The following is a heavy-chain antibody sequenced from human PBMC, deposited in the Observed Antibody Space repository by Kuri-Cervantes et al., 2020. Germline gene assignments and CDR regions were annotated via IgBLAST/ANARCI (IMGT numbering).Heavy chain of an antibody. Sequence: ASVKVSCKASGYDFNSYGFSWVRQAPGLGLEWMGWINARSGDTKYAQKFQDRVTMTTDTSTTTAYMELRNLRSEDTAVCYCARVGSYDFWSGNDYYYYYYMDVWGKGTTVTVSS. CDR1: GYDFNSYG. V-gene: IGHV1-18*01. J-gene: IGHJ6*03. CDR3: ARVGSYDFWSGNDYYYYYYMDV. CDR2: INARSGDT. D-gene: IGHD3-3*01.